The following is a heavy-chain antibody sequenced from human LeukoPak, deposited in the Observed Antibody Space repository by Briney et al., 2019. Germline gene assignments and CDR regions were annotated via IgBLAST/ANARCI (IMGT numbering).Heavy chain of an antibody. V-gene: IGHV4-4*07. D-gene: IGHD2/OR15-2a*01. CDR3: ARRASTTGWSFDS. CDR2: IYPSESP. J-gene: IGHJ4*02. CDR1: GVSINDYY. Sequence: SESLSLTCSVSGVSINDYYWTWIRQPAGKGLEWIGQIYPSESPKYNPSLESRVTTSVDTSKKQFSVQLTFVTVADTGVYYCARRASTTGWSFDSWGQGTQVTVSS.